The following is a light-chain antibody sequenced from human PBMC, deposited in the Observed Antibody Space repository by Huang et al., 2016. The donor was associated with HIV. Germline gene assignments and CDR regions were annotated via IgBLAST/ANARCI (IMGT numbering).Light chain of an antibody. J-gene: IGKJ2*01. Sequence: DIQMTQSPSSLSASVGDRVTITCRASQGVSNSLAWYQQKPGKAPKLLLYAASKLESDVPSRFSCSGSGTDYTLTISSLQPEDFATYYCQQYYSSPLYTFGHGTKLEIK. CDR2: AAS. CDR3: QQYYSSPLYT. V-gene: IGKV1-NL1*01. CDR1: QGVSNS.